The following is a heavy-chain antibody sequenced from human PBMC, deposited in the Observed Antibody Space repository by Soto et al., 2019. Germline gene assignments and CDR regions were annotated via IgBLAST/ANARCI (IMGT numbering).Heavy chain of an antibody. J-gene: IGHJ5*02. CDR3: ARGPTGYSSSGTAPDP. V-gene: IGHV3-21*01. Sequence: PGGSLRLSCAASGFTFSSYSMNWVRQAPGKGLEWVSSISSSSSYIYYADSVKGRFTISRDNAKNSLYLQMNSLRAEDTAVYYCARGPTGYSSSGTAPDPWGQGTLVTVSS. CDR2: ISSSSSYI. CDR1: GFTFSSYS. D-gene: IGHD6-13*01.